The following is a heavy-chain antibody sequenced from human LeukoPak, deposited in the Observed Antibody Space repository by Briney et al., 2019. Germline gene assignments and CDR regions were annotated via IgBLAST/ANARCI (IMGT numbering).Heavy chain of an antibody. CDR1: GASISSGKYY. J-gene: IGHJ4*02. CDR3: ARGKIWSPVYLSH. Sequence: SETLSLTCTVSGASISSGKYYWSWIRQPAGQRLEWIGRVYTSGSTAYNPSLKSRVTISMDTSKNQFSLKLSSVTAADTAVYYCARGKIWSPVYLSHWGQGTLVTVSS. D-gene: IGHD3-10*01. CDR2: VYTSGST. V-gene: IGHV4-61*02.